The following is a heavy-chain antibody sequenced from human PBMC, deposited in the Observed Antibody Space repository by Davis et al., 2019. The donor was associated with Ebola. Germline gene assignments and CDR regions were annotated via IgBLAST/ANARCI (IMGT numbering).Heavy chain of an antibody. D-gene: IGHD3-3*01. CDR3: ARVSYDFWSGPHAFDI. J-gene: IGHJ3*02. Sequence: LRLSCTVSGGSISSDSYYWSWIRQPAGKGLEWIGHIYTSGRTNYNPSLKSRVILSVDTSKNQFSLKLSSVTAADTAVYYCARVSYDFWSGPHAFDIWGQGTMVTVSS. CDR2: IYTSGRT. V-gene: IGHV4-61*09. CDR1: GGSISSDSYY.